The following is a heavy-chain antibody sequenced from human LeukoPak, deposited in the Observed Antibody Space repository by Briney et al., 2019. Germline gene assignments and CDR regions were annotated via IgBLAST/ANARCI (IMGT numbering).Heavy chain of an antibody. CDR1: GFTFSSYA. D-gene: IGHD1-14*01. J-gene: IGHJ6*02. CDR2: ISGSGGST. Sequence: GGSLRLSRAASGFTFSSYAMSWVRQAPGMGLEWVSAISGSGGSTYYADSVKGRFTISRDNSKNTLYLQMNSLRADDTAVYYCARNPGAYYYYGMDVWGQGTTVTVSS. CDR3: ARNPGAYYYYGMDV. V-gene: IGHV3-23*01.